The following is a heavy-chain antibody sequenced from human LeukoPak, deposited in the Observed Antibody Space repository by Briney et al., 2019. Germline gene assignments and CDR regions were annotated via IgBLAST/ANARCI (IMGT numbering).Heavy chain of an antibody. J-gene: IGHJ4*02. CDR2: VKQDGSEK. V-gene: IGHV3-7*01. D-gene: IGHD6-19*01. CDR1: GFTFSSYW. CDR3: AREREWLVQAIFDY. Sequence: GGSLRLSCAASGFTFSSYWMSWVRQAPRKGLEWVANVKQDGSEKYYVDSVKGRFTISRDNAKNSLYLQMNSLRAEDTAVYYCAREREWLVQAIFDYWGQGTLVTASS.